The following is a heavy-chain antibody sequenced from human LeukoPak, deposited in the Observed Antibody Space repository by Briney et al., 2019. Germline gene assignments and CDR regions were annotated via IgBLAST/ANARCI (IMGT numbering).Heavy chain of an antibody. CDR1: GFTFSSYS. CDR2: ISNSSSYI. Sequence: GGSLRLSCAASGFTFSSYSMNWVRQAPGKGLEWVSSISNSSSYIYYADSVKGRFTISRDNAKNSLYLQMNSLRAEDTAVYYCARAQPFTIFGVVIQYYFDYWGQGTLVTVSS. CDR3: ARAQPFTIFGVVIQYYFDY. J-gene: IGHJ4*02. D-gene: IGHD3-3*01. V-gene: IGHV3-21*01.